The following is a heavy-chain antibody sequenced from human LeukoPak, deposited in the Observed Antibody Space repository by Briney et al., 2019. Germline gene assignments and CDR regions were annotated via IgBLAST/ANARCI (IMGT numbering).Heavy chain of an antibody. CDR2: IYSGGST. Sequence: GGSLRLSCAAFGFTVSSNYMSWVRQAPGKGLEWVSVIYSGGSTYYADSVKGRFTISRDNSKNTLYLQMNSLRAEDTAVYYCARLDSGSLDYWGQGTLVTVSS. V-gene: IGHV3-66*02. J-gene: IGHJ4*02. CDR1: GFTVSSNY. CDR3: ARLDSGSLDY. D-gene: IGHD1-26*01.